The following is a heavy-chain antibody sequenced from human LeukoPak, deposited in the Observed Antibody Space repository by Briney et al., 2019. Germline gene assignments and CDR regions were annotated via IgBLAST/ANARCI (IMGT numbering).Heavy chain of an antibody. CDR2: ISYDGSNK. V-gene: IGHV3-30-3*01. J-gene: IGHJ4*02. CDR3: ARGDYDSSGYIV. CDR1: GFTFSSYA. D-gene: IGHD3-22*01. Sequence: GGSLRLSCAASGFTFSSYAMHWVRQAPGKGLEWVAVISYDGSNKYYADSVKGRFTISRDNSKNTLYLQMNSLRAEDTAVYYCARGDYDSSGYIVWGQGTLVTVSS.